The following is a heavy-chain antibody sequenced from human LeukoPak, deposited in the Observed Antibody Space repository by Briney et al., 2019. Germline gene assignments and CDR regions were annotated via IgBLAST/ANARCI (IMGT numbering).Heavy chain of an antibody. J-gene: IGHJ5*02. V-gene: IGHV3-33*01. CDR2: IWYDGSHE. CDR1: RFTFTDYG. D-gene: IGHD2-21*01. Sequence: GGSLRLSCAASRFTFTDYGMHWVRQAPGKGLEWVAAIWYDGSHENNADSVKGRFTISRDNSKNTLYLQMNSLRAEDTAVYYCARGKLGDLGNHYTFLDLWGQGTLVTVPS. CDR3: ARGKLGDLGNHYTFLDL.